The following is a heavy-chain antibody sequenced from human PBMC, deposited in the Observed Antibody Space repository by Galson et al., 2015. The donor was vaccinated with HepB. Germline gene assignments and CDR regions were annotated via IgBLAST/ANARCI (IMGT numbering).Heavy chain of an antibody. CDR2: ISSDGSNK. J-gene: IGHJ5*02. V-gene: IGHV3-33*05. Sequence: SLRLSCAVSGLIFSDSGMHWVRQGPGQGPQWVAAISSDGSNKLYADSVRGRFTVSRDNSNNTLFLQMNSLKPEDTAVYSCAKGAYRNILMSGGWFDPWGQGTLVIVSS. CDR3: AKGAYRNILMSGGWFDP. CDR1: GLIFSDSG. D-gene: IGHD3-10*02.